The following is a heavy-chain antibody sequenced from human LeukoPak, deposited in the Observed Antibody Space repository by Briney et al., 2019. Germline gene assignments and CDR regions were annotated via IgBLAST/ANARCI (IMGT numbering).Heavy chain of an antibody. D-gene: IGHD2-21*01. CDR1: GGSISSYY. J-gene: IGHJ5*02. Sequence: SETLSLTCTVSGGSISSYYWSWIRQPPRKGLEWIAYIYYSGSTNYNPSLKSRVTMSVDTSKNQFSLKLSSVTAADTAVYYCAREIGVWFDPWGQGTLVTVSS. CDR2: IYYSGST. CDR3: AREIGVWFDP. V-gene: IGHV4-59*12.